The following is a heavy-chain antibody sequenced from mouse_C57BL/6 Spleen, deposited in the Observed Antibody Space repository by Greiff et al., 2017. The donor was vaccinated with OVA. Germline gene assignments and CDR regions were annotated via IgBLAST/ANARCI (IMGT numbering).Heavy chain of an antibody. Sequence: QVQLQQSGAELVRPGASVKLSCKASGYTFTDYYINWVKQRPGQGLEWIARIYPGSGNTYYNEKFKGKATLTAEKSSSTAYMQLSSLTSEDSAVYFCARSGDDYDDAMDYWGQGTSVTVSS. CDR3: ARSGDDYDDAMDY. CDR2: IYPGSGNT. D-gene: IGHD2-4*01. CDR1: GYTFTDYY. V-gene: IGHV1-76*01. J-gene: IGHJ4*01.